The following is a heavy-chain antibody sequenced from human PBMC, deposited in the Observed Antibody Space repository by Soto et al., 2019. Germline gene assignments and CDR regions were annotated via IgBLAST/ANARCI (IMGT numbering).Heavy chain of an antibody. V-gene: IGHV4-31*03. D-gene: IGHD2-2*01. Sequence: QVQLQESGPGLVKPSQTLSLTCTVSGGSISSGGYYWSWIRQHPGKGLEWIGYIYYSGSTYYNPSLKSRVTISVDTSKNQFSLKLSFVTAADTAVYYCARAVGVPAAILDLNWFDPWGQGTLVTVSS. CDR3: ARAVGVPAAILDLNWFDP. CDR1: GGSISSGGYY. J-gene: IGHJ5*02. CDR2: IYYSGST.